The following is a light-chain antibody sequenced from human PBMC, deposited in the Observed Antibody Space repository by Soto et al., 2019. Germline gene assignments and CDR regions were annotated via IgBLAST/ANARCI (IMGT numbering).Light chain of an antibody. J-gene: IGKJ1*01. CDR2: GAS. V-gene: IGKV3-20*01. CDR1: ESISSSY. Sequence: EMVLTQSPGTLSLSPGERATLSCRATESISSSYLAWYQQKPGQAPRLLIYGASSRATGIPDRFSGSGSGTAFTLNISRLEPEDFAVYYCQQYGSSPPWTFGQRTNVEIK. CDR3: QQYGSSPPWT.